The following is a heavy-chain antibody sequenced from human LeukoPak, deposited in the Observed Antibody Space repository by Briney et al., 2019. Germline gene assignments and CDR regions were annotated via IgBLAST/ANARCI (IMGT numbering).Heavy chain of an antibody. D-gene: IGHD5-12*01. CDR2: ISSSSSTI. V-gene: IGHV3-48*01. Sequence: PGGSLRLSCAASGFTFSSYSMNWVRQAPGKGLEWVSYISSSSSTIYYADSVKGRFTISRDNAKNSLYLQMNSLRAEDTAVYYCARGWGGYSSYPPDYWGQGILVIVSS. CDR3: ARGWGGYSSYPPDY. J-gene: IGHJ4*02. CDR1: GFTFSSYS.